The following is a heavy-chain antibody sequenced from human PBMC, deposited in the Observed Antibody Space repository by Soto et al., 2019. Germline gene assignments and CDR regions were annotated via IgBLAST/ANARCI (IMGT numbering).Heavy chain of an antibody. D-gene: IGHD3-22*01. CDR2: ISGSGART. CDR3: AKDSGLYYDTSRYYGFFDY. Sequence: GGSLRLSCAASGLTFRSYPMSWVRQAPGKGLEWVSTISGSGARTFYADSVKGRFTISSDNSKNTLYLQMSSLRAEDTAIFYCAKDSGLYYDTSRYYGFFDYWGQGT. V-gene: IGHV3-23*01. CDR1: GLTFRSYP. J-gene: IGHJ4*02.